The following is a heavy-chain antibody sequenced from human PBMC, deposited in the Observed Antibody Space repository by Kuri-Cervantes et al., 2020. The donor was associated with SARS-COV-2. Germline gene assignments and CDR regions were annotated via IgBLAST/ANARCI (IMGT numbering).Heavy chain of an antibody. D-gene: IGHD2-21*02. V-gene: IGHV4-4*02. CDR2: IYHSGST. Sequence: SETLSLTCAVSGGSISSSNWWSWVRQPPGKGLEWIGEIYHSGSTNYNPSLKSRVTISVDKSKNQFSLKLSSVTAADTAVYYCARDTGYCGGGCSAFDTWGQGTMVTVSS. CDR1: GGSISSSNW. J-gene: IGHJ3*02. CDR3: ARDTGYCGGGCSAFDT.